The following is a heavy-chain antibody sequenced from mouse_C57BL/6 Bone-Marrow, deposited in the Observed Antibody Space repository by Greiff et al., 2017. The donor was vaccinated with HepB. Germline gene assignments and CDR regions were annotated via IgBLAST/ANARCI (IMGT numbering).Heavy chain of an antibody. Sequence: EVKLQESGGGLVQPKGSLKLSCAASGFSFNTYAMNWVRQAPGKGLEWVARIRSKSNNYATYYADSVKDRFTISRDDSESMLYLQMNNLKTEDTAMYYCVRLVTTRRLLYFDVWGTGTTVTVSS. V-gene: IGHV10-1*01. J-gene: IGHJ1*03. CDR2: IRSKSNNYAT. CDR1: GFSFNTYA. D-gene: IGHD2-1*01. CDR3: VRLVTTRRLLYFDV.